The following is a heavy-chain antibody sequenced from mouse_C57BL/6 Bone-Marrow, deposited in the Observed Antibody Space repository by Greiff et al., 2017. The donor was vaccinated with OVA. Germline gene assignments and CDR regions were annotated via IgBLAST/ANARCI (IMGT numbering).Heavy chain of an antibody. V-gene: IGHV7-3*01. CDR1: GFTFTDYY. CDR3: ERCPTTVDPYWYFDV. J-gene: IGHJ1*03. CDR2: IRNKANGYTT. D-gene: IGHD1-1*01. Sequence: EVQVVESGGGLVQPGGSLSLSCAASGFTFTDYYMSWVRQPPGKALEWLGFIRNKANGYTTEYSASVKGRFTISRDYSQSILYLQMNALRAEDSAAYYCERCPTTVDPYWYFDVWGTGTTVTVSS.